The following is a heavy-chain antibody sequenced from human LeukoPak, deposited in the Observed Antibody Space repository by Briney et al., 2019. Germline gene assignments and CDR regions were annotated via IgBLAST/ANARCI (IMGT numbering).Heavy chain of an antibody. J-gene: IGHJ5*02. CDR3: ARADCSSSTCYLRSSWFDP. CDR2: ISTSSTFI. Sequence: PGGSLRLSCAASGFTVSSNYMSWVRQAPGKGLEWVSSISTSSTFIYYTYSVKGRFTISRDNAKNSLYLQMNSLSAEDTAVYYCARADCSSSTCYLRSSWFDPWGQGTLVTVSS. CDR1: GFTVSSNY. D-gene: IGHD2/OR15-2a*01. V-gene: IGHV3-21*01.